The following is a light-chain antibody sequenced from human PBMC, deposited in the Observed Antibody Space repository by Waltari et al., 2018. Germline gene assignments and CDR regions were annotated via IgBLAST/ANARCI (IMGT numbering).Light chain of an antibody. CDR1: QSILSSSNNRNF. CDR2: WAS. CDR3: QQYYSDKT. J-gene: IGKJ1*01. V-gene: IGKV4-1*01. Sequence: DIVMTQSPNSRAASLGERATISFKSSQSILSSSNNRNFLSWYQQKPGQPPKLLIYWASTRESGVPDRFSGSGSGTDFTLTISSLQAEDVAVYYCQQYYSDKTFGQGTKVEIK.